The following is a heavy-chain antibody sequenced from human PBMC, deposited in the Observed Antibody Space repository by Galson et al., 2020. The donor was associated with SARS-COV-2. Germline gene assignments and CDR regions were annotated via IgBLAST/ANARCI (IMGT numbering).Heavy chain of an antibody. V-gene: IGHV1-2*02. D-gene: IGHD3-9*01. Sequence: ASVKVSCKASGYTFTDYYIHWVRQAPGQGLEWMGWINPKSGGTNYAQKFEGRVTMTRETSITTAYMELSRLRADDTAVDYCARLRYYDVFTGYIVDVWGQGTMVTVSS. J-gene: IGHJ6*02. CDR3: ARLRYYDVFTGYIVDV. CDR1: GYTFTDYY. CDR2: INPKSGGT.